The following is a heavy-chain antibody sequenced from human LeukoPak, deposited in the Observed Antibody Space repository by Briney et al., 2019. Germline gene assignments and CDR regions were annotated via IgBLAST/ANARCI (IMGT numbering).Heavy chain of an antibody. CDR3: ARSNYYDSSGYYPAFDY. D-gene: IGHD3-22*01. Sequence: SETLCLTCAVSGGSISSGGYSRSWIRQPPEKGLEWIGYIYHSGSTYYNPSLKSRVTISVDRSKNQFSLKLSSVTAADTAVYYCARSNYYDSSGYYPAFDYWGQGTLVTVSS. V-gene: IGHV4-30-2*01. J-gene: IGHJ4*02. CDR2: IYHSGST. CDR1: GGSISSGGYS.